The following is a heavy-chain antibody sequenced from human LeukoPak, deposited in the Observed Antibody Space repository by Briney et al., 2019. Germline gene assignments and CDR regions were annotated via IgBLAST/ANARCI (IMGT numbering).Heavy chain of an antibody. D-gene: IGHD5-24*01. CDR3: ARGRDGYNFLNRGEYYYFDY. V-gene: IGHV3-7*03. J-gene: IGHJ4*02. CDR2: IKQDGSEK. CDR1: GFTFSSYW. Sequence: PGGSLRLSCAASGFTFSSYWMSWVRQAPGKGLEWVANIKQDGSEKYYVDSVKGRFTISRDNAKNSLYLQMNSLRAEDTAVYYCARGRDGYNFLNRGEYYYFDYWGQGTLVTVSS.